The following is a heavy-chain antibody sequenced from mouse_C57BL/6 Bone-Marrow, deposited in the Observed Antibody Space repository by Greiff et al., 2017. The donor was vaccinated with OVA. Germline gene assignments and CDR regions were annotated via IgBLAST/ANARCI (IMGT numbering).Heavy chain of an antibody. CDR2: IWRGGST. CDR1: GFSLTSYG. Sequence: VQLQQSGPGLVQPSQTLSITCTVSGFSLTSYGVHWVRQSPGQGLEWMGVIWRGGSTDYNAAFISRLGISKEDSNCKASFKMNSLQADDTAIYYCARKFYYYGSSSYAMDYWGQGTSVTVSS. D-gene: IGHD1-1*01. J-gene: IGHJ4*01. CDR3: ARKFYYYGSSSYAMDY. V-gene: IGHV2-2*01.